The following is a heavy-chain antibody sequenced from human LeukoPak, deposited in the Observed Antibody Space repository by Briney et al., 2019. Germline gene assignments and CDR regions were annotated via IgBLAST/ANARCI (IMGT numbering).Heavy chain of an antibody. CDR3: ARNHYYDSSGSDY. V-gene: IGHV3-11*01. J-gene: IGHJ4*02. Sequence: GGSLRLSCAASGFTFSDYYMSWIRQAPVKGREWVSYISSSGSTIHYADSVKGRFTISRDNAKNSLYLQMNSLRAEDTAVYYCARNHYYDSSGSDYWGQGTLVTVSS. D-gene: IGHD3-22*01. CDR2: ISSSGSTI. CDR1: GFTFSDYY.